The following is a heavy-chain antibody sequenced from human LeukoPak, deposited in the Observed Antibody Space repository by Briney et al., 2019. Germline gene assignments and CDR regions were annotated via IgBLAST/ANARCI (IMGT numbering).Heavy chain of an antibody. D-gene: IGHD3-3*01. CDR1: GFTFDDYG. Sequence: GRSLRLSCAASGFTFDDYGMHWVRQAPGKGLEWVSGITWNSGTTGYADSVKGRFTISRDNAKNSLYLQMNSLRAEDTALYYCAKDRNYDFWSIDVWGKGTPVTVSS. V-gene: IGHV3-9*01. J-gene: IGHJ6*03. CDR2: ITWNSGTT. CDR3: AKDRNYDFWSIDV.